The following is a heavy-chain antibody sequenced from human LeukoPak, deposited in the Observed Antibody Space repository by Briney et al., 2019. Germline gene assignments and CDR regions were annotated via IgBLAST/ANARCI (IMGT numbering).Heavy chain of an antibody. J-gene: IGHJ4*02. CDR1: GYRFTNYW. CDR3: ARHLSSNWYNEKAFDY. D-gene: IGHD6-13*01. V-gene: IGHV5-51*01. CDR2: IYPDDSNI. Sequence: GESLKISCKGSGYRFTNYWIGWVRQMPGKGLEGMGTIYPDDSNIRYSPSFQGQVTISADKSISTAYLQWSSLKASDTAMYYCARHLSSNWYNEKAFDYWGQGTLVTVSS.